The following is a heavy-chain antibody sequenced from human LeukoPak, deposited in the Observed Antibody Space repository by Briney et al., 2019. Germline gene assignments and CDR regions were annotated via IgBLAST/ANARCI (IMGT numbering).Heavy chain of an antibody. CDR2: ISAYNGNT. V-gene: IGHV1-18*01. CDR3: ARDGAAASLKRLSRPNDWFDP. CDR1: SYTFNSYG. D-gene: IGHD3-16*02. Sequence: EASVKVSCKASSYTFNSYGISWVRQAPGQGLEWMGWISAYNGNTNYAQKFQGRVTMTTDTSTSTAYMELRSLRSDDTAVYYCARDGAAASLKRLSRPNDWFDPWGQGTLVTVSS. J-gene: IGHJ5*02.